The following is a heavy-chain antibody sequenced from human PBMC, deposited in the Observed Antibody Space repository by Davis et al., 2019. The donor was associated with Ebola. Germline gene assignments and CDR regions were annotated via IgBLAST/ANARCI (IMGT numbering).Heavy chain of an antibody. J-gene: IGHJ4*02. CDR2: LSGSGGST. CDR3: ARDGSLWSGYYVNY. Sequence: GESLKISCAASGFTFSSYAMSWVRQAPGKGLEWVSALSGSGGSTYYADSVKGRFTISRDNSKNTLYLQMNSLRAEDTAVYYCARDGSLWSGYYVNYWGQGTLVTVSS. V-gene: IGHV3-23*01. CDR1: GFTFSSYA. D-gene: IGHD3-3*01.